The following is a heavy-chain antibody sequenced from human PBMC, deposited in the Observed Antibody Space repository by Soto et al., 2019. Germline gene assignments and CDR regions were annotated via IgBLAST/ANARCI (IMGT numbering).Heavy chain of an antibody. V-gene: IGHV3-33*01. CDR2: IWYDGSNK. J-gene: IGHJ6*03. Sequence: GGSLRLSCAASGFTFSSYGMHWVRQAPGKGLEWVAVIWYDGSNKYYADSVKGRFTISRDNSKNTLYLQMNSLRAEDTAVYYCARGGVKSSSYRRYYMDVWGKGTTVTVSS. CDR1: GFTFSSYG. D-gene: IGHD6-6*01. CDR3: ARGGVKSSSYRRYYMDV.